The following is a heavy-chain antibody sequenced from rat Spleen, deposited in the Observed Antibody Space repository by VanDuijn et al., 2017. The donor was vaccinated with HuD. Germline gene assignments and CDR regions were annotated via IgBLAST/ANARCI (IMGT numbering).Heavy chain of an antibody. CDR2: ISFDGSNT. Sequence: EVQLVESGGGLVQPGGSLKLSCAASGFTFSDYNMAWVRQAPKKGLEWVATISFDGSNTYYRDSVKGRFTISSDNAKSTLYLQMEGLRSEDTATYYCARDGYGGYSRPFAYWGQGTLVTVSS. D-gene: IGHD1-11*01. V-gene: IGHV5-7*01. J-gene: IGHJ3*01. CDR3: ARDGYGGYSRPFAY. CDR1: GFTFSDYN.